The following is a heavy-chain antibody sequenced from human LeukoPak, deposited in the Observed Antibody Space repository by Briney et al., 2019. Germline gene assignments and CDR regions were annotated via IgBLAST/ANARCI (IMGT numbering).Heavy chain of an antibody. J-gene: IGHJ5*02. D-gene: IGHD3-16*02. CDR3: AGGRSSNWFDP. CDR1: GGSTSGYY. V-gene: IGHV4-59*01. CDR2: IYYSGST. Sequence: SETLSLTCTVSGGSTSGYYWSWIRQPPGKGLEWVVDIYYSGSTNYNPSLKSRVTMSVDTSKNQFSLKLNSVTAADTAVYYCAGGRSSNWFDPWGQGALVNVSS.